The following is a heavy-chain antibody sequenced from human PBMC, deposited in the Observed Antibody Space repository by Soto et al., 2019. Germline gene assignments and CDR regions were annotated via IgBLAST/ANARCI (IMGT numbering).Heavy chain of an antibody. CDR1: GGTFSSYA. CDR3: ASSVEMATTGWFDP. CDR2: IIPIFGTA. V-gene: IGHV1-69*06. J-gene: IGHJ5*02. Sequence: GASVKGSFKASGGTFSSYAISWLRQAPGQGLEWMGGIIPIFGTANYAQKFQGRVTITADKSTSTAYMELSSLRSEDTAVYYCASSVEMATTGWFDPWGQGTLVTVSS. D-gene: IGHD5-12*01.